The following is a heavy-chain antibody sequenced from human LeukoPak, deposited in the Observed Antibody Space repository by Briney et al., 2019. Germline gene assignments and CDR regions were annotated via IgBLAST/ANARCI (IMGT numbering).Heavy chain of an antibody. Sequence: GASVTVSCKASGYTFTGYYMHWVRQAPGQGLEWMGWINPNSGGTNYAQKFQGRVTMTRDTSISTAYMELSRLRSDDTAVYYCARSMITFGGVIAWVDYWGQGTLVTVSS. CDR3: ARSMITFGGVIAWVDY. CDR1: GYTFTGYY. V-gene: IGHV1-2*02. CDR2: INPNSGGT. J-gene: IGHJ4*02. D-gene: IGHD3-16*02.